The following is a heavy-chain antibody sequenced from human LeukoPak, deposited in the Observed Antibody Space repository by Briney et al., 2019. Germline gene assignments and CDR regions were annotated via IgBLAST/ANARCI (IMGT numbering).Heavy chain of an antibody. J-gene: IGHJ4*02. V-gene: IGHV1-8*03. D-gene: IGHD2/OR15-2a*01. CDR3: ARVQLGGSGYFLDY. CDR2: MNPNSGNT. Sequence: ASAKVSCKASGYTFTSYDINWVRQATGQGLEWMGWMNPNSGNTGYAQKFQGRVTITRNTSISTAYMELSSLRSEDTAVYYCARVQLGGSGYFLDYWGQGTLVTVSS. CDR1: GYTFTSYD.